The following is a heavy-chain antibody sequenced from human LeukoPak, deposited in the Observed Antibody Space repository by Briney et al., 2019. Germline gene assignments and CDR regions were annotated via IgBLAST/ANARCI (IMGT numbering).Heavy chain of an antibody. CDR3: ARGKVPAADYYFDY. Sequence: PGGSLRLSCAASGFTFSSYWMSWVRQAPGKGLEWVANIKQDGSEKYYVDSVKGRFTISRDNAKNSLYLQMNSLRAEDTAVYYCARGKVPAADYYFDYWGQGTLVTVSS. CDR1: GFTFSSYW. CDR2: IKQDGSEK. V-gene: IGHV3-7*01. D-gene: IGHD2-2*01. J-gene: IGHJ4*02.